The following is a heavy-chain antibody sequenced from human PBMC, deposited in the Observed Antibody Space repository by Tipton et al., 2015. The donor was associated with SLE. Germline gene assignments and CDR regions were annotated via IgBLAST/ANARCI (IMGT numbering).Heavy chain of an antibody. CDR3: ATFTGDRHLDY. V-gene: IGHV4-39*01. CDR2: IYYSGST. J-gene: IGHJ4*02. Sequence: LSLTCTVSGGSISSSTYYWGWIRQPRGKGLEWIGNIYYSGSTYYNPPLKSRVTISVDTSKNQFSLRLSSVAAADTAMYYCATFTGDRHLDYGGQRARVTVSS. CDR1: GGSISSSTYY. D-gene: IGHD1-1*01.